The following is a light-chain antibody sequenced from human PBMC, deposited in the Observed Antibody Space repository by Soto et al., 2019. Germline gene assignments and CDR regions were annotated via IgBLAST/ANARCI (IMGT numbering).Light chain of an antibody. V-gene: IGKV3-11*01. Sequence: EIVLTQSPATLSLSKGERATLSCRASQSVSTFLAWYQQKPGQAPRLLIYDASNRATGIPARFSGSGSGTDFTLTISSLEPEDFAVYYCQQRSNRPPITFGQGTRLEIK. CDR2: DAS. CDR1: QSVSTF. J-gene: IGKJ5*01. CDR3: QQRSNRPPIT.